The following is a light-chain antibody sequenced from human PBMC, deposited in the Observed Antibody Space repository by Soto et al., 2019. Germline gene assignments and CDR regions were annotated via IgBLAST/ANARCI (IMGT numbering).Light chain of an antibody. Sequence: EIVLTQSTATLSLSPGERATLSCRASQSVSSYLAWYQQKPGQAPRLLIYDASNRATGIPARFSGSGSGTVFTLTISSLAPEDVADYYCQQRSSWPPTFGGGTKVEIK. CDR2: DAS. CDR1: QSVSSY. CDR3: QQRSSWPPT. J-gene: IGKJ4*01. V-gene: IGKV3-11*01.